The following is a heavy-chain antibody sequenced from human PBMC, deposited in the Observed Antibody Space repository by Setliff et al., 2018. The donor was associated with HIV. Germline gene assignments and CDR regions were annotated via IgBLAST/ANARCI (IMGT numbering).Heavy chain of an antibody. J-gene: IGHJ6*02. CDR2: INTDGSNT. CDR3: ARDRVDIVVVVAARGYYYYGMDV. Sequence: PGGSLRLSCAASGFTFSSYGMHWVRQAPGKGLVWVSRINTDGSNTNYADSVKGRFTISRDNSKNTLYLQMNSLRAEDTAVYYCARDRVDIVVVVAARGYYYYGMDVWGQGTTVTVSS. D-gene: IGHD2-15*01. CDR1: GFTFSSYG. V-gene: IGHV3-74*01.